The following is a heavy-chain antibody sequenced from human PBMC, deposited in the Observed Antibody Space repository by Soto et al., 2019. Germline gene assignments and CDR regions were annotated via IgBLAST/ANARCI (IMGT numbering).Heavy chain of an antibody. D-gene: IGHD2-2*01. Sequence: QVQLVQSGAEVKKPGSSVKVSCKASGGTFSSYIISWVRQAPGQGLEWMGRIITILGVPNYAREFQGIVTITADESMSTAYMELSSLRPEDTAVYYCAREIVLPAGLDDWGQGTLVTVSS. CDR2: IITILGVP. CDR1: GGTFSSYI. J-gene: IGHJ4*02. V-gene: IGHV1-69*08. CDR3: AREIVLPAGLDD.